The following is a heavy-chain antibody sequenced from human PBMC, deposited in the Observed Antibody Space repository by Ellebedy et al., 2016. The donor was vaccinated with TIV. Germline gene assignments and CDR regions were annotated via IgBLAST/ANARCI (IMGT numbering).Heavy chain of an antibody. J-gene: IGHJ3*02. CDR3: AVYDSSGYGPVIFSAFDI. Sequence: SVKVSXXASGRTFSSYAISWVRQAPGQGLEWMGGIIPIFGTANYAQKFQGRVTITADESTSTAYMELSSLRSEDTAVYYCAVYDSSGYGPVIFSAFDIWGQGTMVTVSS. V-gene: IGHV1-69*13. CDR2: IIPIFGTA. D-gene: IGHD3-22*01. CDR1: GRTFSSYA.